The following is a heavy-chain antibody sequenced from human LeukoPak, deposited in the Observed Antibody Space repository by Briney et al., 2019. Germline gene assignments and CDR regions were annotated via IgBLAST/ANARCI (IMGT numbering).Heavy chain of an antibody. V-gene: IGHV5-51*01. CDR1: GYSFTSYL. CDR3: ARRSSIATRLFDF. CDR2: IYPGDSDT. D-gene: IGHD6-6*01. J-gene: IGHJ4*02. Sequence: GESPKISCKGSGYSFTSYLIGWVRQMPGKGLEWMGIIYPGDSDTKYSPSFQGQVTISADKSITTTYLQWSSLKASDTAIYYCARRSSIATRLFDFWGQGTLVTVSS.